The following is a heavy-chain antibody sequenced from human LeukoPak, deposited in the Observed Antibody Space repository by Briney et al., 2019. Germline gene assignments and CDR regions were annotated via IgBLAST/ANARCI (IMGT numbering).Heavy chain of an antibody. D-gene: IGHD4-17*01. CDR2: IYSDNT. V-gene: IGHV3-53*01. CDR1: GFTVSTNS. CDR3: AKDAPTVTTWGYYFDY. J-gene: IGHJ4*02. Sequence: GGSLRLSCTVSGFTVSTNSMSWVRQAPGKGLEWVSFIYSDNTHYSDSVKGRFTISRDNSKNTLYLQMNSLRAEDTAVYYCAKDAPTVTTWGYYFDYWGQGTLVTVSS.